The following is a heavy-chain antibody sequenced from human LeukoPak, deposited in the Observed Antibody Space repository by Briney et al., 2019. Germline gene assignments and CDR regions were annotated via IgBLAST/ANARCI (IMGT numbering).Heavy chain of an antibody. J-gene: IGHJ1*01. Sequence: ASVKVSCKAPGYTFTGYYMHWVRQAPGQGLEWMGWINPNSGGTNYAQKFQGRVTMTRDTSISTAYMELSRLRSDDTAVYYCARELGGPGYFQHWGQGTLVTVSS. CDR2: INPNSGGT. D-gene: IGHD3-10*01. CDR1: GYTFTGYY. CDR3: ARELGGPGYFQH. V-gene: IGHV1-2*02.